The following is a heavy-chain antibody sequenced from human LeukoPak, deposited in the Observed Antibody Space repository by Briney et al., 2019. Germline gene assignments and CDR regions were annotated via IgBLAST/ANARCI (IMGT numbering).Heavy chain of an antibody. V-gene: IGHV3-23*01. J-gene: IGHJ4*02. CDR2: ISGSGIST. Sequence: GGSLRLSCAASGFTFSNYAMSWVRQAPGKGLEWVSTISGSGISTNYADSVEGRFTISRDNSKDTLYLQMDSLRAEDTAVFYCAFPRAGEYYRSDFDYWGQGTLDTVSS. CDR3: AFPRAGEYYRSDFDY. CDR1: GFTFSNYA. D-gene: IGHD4-17*01.